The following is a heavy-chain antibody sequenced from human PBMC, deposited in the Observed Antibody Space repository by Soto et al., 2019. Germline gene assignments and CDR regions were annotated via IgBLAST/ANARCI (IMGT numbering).Heavy chain of an antibody. CDR1: GGSFSGYY. J-gene: IGHJ4*02. CDR2: INHSGST. D-gene: IGHD2-2*01. CDR3: ARGTRVIPAESDFDY. V-gene: IGHV4-34*01. Sequence: SETLSLTCAVYGGSFSGYYWSWIRQPPGKGLEWIGEINHSGSTNYNPSLKSRFTISRDNAKNTLYLQMNSLRAEDTAVYYCARGTRVIPAESDFDYWGQGTLVTVSS.